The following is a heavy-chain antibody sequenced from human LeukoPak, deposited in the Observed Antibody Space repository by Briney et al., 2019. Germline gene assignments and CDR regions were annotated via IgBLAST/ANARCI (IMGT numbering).Heavy chain of an antibody. V-gene: IGHV4-59*08. D-gene: IGHD3-10*01. J-gene: IGHJ4*02. Sequence: SETLSLTCTVSGGSISSYYWSWIRQPPGKGLEWIGYIYYSGSTNYNPSLKSRVTISVDTSKNQFSLKLSSVTAADTAVYYCARQDAGLLWFGESYYFDYWGQGTLVTVSS. CDR2: IYYSGST. CDR3: ARQDAGLLWFGESYYFDY. CDR1: GGSISSYY.